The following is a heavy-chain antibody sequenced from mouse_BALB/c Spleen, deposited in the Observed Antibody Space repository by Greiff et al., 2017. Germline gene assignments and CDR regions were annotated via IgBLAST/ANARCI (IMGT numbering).Heavy chain of an antibody. CDR2: ISSGGSYT. D-gene: IGHD2-1*01. CDR1: GFTFSSYG. Sequence: EVMLVESGGDLVKPGGSLKLSCAASGFTFSSYGMSWVRQTPDKRLEWVATISSGGSYTYYPDSVKGRFTISRDNAKNTLYLQMSSLKSEDTAMYYCARQGSFYDGKEYYFDYWGQGTTVTVSS. J-gene: IGHJ2*01. V-gene: IGHV5-6*01. CDR3: ARQGSFYDGKEYYFDY.